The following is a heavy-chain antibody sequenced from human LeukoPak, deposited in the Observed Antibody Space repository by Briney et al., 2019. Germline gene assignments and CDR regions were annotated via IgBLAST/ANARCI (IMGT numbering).Heavy chain of an antibody. V-gene: IGHV3-23*01. CDR2: ISGGAGST. CDR3: TKRGNSHYDDC. J-gene: IGHJ4*02. CDR1: GSTFSSYV. Sequence: QPGGSLRLSCAASGSTFSSYVMSWVRQAPGKGLEWVSGISGGAGSTYYADSVKGRFTISRDNSKNTLYLQMNSLRAEDTAVYYCTKRGNSHYDDCWGQGTLVTVSS. D-gene: IGHD5-12*01.